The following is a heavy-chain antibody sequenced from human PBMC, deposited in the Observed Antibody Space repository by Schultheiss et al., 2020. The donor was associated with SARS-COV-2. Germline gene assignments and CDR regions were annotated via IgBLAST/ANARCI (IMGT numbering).Heavy chain of an antibody. CDR1: GGTFSSYA. D-gene: IGHD1-1*01. V-gene: IGHV1-69*01. Sequence: KISCKASGGTFSSYAISWVRQAPGQGLEWMGGIIPIFGTANYAQKFQGRVTITADESTSTAYMELSSLRSEDTAVYYCARPERVTGYYYGMDVWGQGTTVTVSS. CDR2: IIPIFGTA. J-gene: IGHJ6*02. CDR3: ARPERVTGYYYGMDV.